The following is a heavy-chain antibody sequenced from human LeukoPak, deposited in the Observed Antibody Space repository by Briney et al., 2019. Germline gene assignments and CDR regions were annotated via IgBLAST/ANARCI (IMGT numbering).Heavy chain of an antibody. CDR2: IRQDGSDK. V-gene: IGHV3-7*01. J-gene: IGHJ4*02. CDR3: ARVASAWADDY. D-gene: IGHD6-19*01. Sequence: GGSLRLSCAASGFTFSSYWMSWVRQAPGKGLEWVANIRQDGSDKYYVDSVKGRFSISRDDAKSSLYLQVNSLRVEDTAVYYCARVASAWADDYWGQGALVTVSS. CDR1: GFTFSSYW.